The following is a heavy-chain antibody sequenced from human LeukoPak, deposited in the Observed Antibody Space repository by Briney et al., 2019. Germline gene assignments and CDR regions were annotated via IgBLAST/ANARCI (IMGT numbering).Heavy chain of an antibody. Sequence: GRSLRLSCAASGFTFSSYAMHWVRQAPGKGLEWVAVISYDGSNKYYADSVKGRFTISRDNSKNTLYLQMNSLRAEDTAVYYCARDMYSSSSGAFDIWGQGTMVTVSS. J-gene: IGHJ3*02. CDR2: ISYDGSNK. V-gene: IGHV3-30*04. CDR3: ARDMYSSSSGAFDI. CDR1: GFTFSSYA. D-gene: IGHD6-6*01.